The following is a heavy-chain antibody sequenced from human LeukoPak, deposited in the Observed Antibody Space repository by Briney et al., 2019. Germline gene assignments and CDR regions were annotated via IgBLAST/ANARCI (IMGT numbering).Heavy chain of an antibody. J-gene: IGHJ4*02. Sequence: PSETLSLTCTVSGGSISSGGYYWSWIRRHPGKGLEWIGYIYYSGSTYYNPSLKSRVTISVDTSKNQFSLKLSSVTAADTAVYYCARERSDGYCSSTSCSDWGQGTLVTVSS. D-gene: IGHD2-2*01. V-gene: IGHV4-31*03. CDR3: ARERSDGYCSSTSCSD. CDR2: IYYSGST. CDR1: GGSISSGGYY.